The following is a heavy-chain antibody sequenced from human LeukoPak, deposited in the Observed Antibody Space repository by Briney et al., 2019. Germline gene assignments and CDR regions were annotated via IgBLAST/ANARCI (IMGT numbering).Heavy chain of an antibody. CDR3: AGEGGGSFGAFDI. J-gene: IGHJ3*02. Sequence: SETLSLTCAVSGGSISSSNWWSWVRQPPGKGLEWIGEIYHSGSTNYNPSLKSRVTISVDTSKNQFSLKLSSVTAADTAVYYCAGEGGGSFGAFDIWGQGTMVTVSS. D-gene: IGHD2-15*01. V-gene: IGHV4-4*02. CDR2: IYHSGST. CDR1: GGSISSSNW.